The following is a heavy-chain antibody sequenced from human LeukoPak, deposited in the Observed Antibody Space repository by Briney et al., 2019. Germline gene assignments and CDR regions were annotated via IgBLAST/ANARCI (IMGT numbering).Heavy chain of an antibody. CDR1: GFTFSDYS. CDR2: IIPAGDST. J-gene: IGHJ4*02. CDR3: ARRLVTAGITDFFDS. Sequence: GGSLRLSFPASGFTFSDYSLRWVRQAPGRGLAWVSAIIPAGDSTTDADSVKGRFTISRDNSKSTLYLQMNGLTAEDTALYYCARRLVTAGITDFFDSWGQGTLVSVSS. D-gene: IGHD2-2*01. V-gene: IGHV3-23*01.